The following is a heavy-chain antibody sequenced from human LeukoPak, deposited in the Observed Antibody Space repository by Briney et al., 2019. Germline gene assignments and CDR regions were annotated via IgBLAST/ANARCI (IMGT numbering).Heavy chain of an antibody. J-gene: IGHJ4*02. V-gene: IGHV4-59*01. D-gene: IGHD3-22*01. Sequence: KASETLSLTCTVSGGSISSYYWSWIRQSPGKGLEWIGYIYYSGSTNYNPSLKSRVTMSVDTSKNQFSLKLSSVTAADTAMYYCATDRYYDSSGYSYYIDYWGQGTLVTVSS. CDR2: IYYSGST. CDR1: GGSISSYY. CDR3: ATDRYYDSSGYSYYIDY.